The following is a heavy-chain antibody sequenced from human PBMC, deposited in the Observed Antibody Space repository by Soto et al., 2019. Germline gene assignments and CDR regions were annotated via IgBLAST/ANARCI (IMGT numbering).Heavy chain of an antibody. CDR1: GGSISSGGYY. Sequence: SETLSLTCTVSGGSISSGGYYWSWIREHPGKGLEWIGYIYYSGSTYYNPSLKSRVTISVDTSKNQFALKLSSVTAADTAVYHCARVPSYCRGGSCYLAYNWFDPWGQGTLVTVSS. V-gene: IGHV4-31*03. CDR3: ARVPSYCRGGSCYLAYNWFDP. J-gene: IGHJ5*02. D-gene: IGHD2-15*01. CDR2: IYYSGST.